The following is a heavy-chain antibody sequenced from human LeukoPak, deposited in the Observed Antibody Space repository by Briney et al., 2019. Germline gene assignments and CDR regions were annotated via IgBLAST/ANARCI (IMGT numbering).Heavy chain of an antibody. CDR1: GGSISSGSYY. CDR3: ARTYYGSGSYYNYYFDH. V-gene: IGHV4-39*01. J-gene: IGHJ4*02. CDR2: MYYSGST. D-gene: IGHD3-10*01. Sequence: PSETLSLTCTVSGGSISSGSYYWGWIRQPPGKGLEWIGSMYYSGSTYYNPALKSRVTISVDTSKNQFSLKLSSVTAADTAVYYCARTYYGSGSYYNYYFDHWGQGTLVTVSS.